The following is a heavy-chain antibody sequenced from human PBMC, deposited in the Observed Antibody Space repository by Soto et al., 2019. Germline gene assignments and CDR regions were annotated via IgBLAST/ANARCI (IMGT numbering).Heavy chain of an antibody. D-gene: IGHD2-8*01. J-gene: IGHJ4*02. V-gene: IGHV4-30-4*01. CDR2: IYYSGST. Sequence: SETLSLTCTVSGGSISSGDYYWSWIRQPPGKGLEWIGYIYYSGSTYYNPSLKSRVTISVDTSKNQFSLKLSSVTAADTAVYYCARDPSPRAWSSPAYWGQGILVTVSS. CDR1: GGSISSGDYY. CDR3: ARDPSPRAWSSPAY.